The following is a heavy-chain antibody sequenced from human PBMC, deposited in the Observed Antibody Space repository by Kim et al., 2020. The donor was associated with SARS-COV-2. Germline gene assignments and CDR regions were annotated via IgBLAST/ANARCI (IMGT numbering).Heavy chain of an antibody. Sequence: GGSLRLSCAASGFTFDDYAMHWVRQAPGKGLEWVSGISWNSGGIGYAESVKGRFTISRDNAKNSLYLQMNSLRAGDTAVYYCAKDLVYSYGYGMDVWGQGTTVTASS. CDR2: ISWNSGGI. CDR3: AKDLVYSYGYGMDV. V-gene: IGHV3-9*01. D-gene: IGHD5-18*01. J-gene: IGHJ6*02. CDR1: GFTFDDYA.